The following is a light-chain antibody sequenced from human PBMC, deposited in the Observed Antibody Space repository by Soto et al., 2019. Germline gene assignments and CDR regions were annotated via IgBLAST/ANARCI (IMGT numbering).Light chain of an antibody. V-gene: IGKV3-20*01. Sequence: EIVLTQSPGTLSLSPGERATLSCRASKTVNNNYLAWYQQKPGQAPRLLIYGASSRATGTPDRFSGSGSGXXXXXXXXRLEPEDFAVYYCLQYGDSPRTFGQGTKVEV. CDR1: KTVNNNY. CDR2: GAS. CDR3: LQYGDSPRT. J-gene: IGKJ1*01.